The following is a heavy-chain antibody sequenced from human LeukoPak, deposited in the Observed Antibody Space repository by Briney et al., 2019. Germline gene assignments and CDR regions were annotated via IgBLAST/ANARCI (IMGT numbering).Heavy chain of an antibody. CDR3: VREWKIGGYTYGFDY. CDR1: GFTFSSYA. J-gene: IGHJ4*02. D-gene: IGHD5-18*01. CDR2: ISESGDRT. Sequence: GGSLRLSCAASGFTFSSYAMSWVRQAPGKGLEWVSAISESGDRTYYADSVKGRFTISRDNPKNTLYVQMDSLRAEDTAVFYCVREWKIGGYTYGFDYWGQGTLVTVSS. V-gene: IGHV3-23*01.